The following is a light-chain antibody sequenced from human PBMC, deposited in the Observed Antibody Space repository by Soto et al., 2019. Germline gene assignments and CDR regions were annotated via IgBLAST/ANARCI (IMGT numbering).Light chain of an antibody. CDR3: LQRGDWPPLT. V-gene: IGKV3-11*01. CDR2: DVS. CDR1: QSVGSS. J-gene: IGKJ1*01. Sequence: EIVLTQSPATLSLSPGERATLSCRASQSVGSSLAWYQQKPGQAPRLLIYDVSNRATGIPARFSGSGSGTDFTLTISSLESEDFAVYYCLQRGDWPPLTFGQGTKVEIK.